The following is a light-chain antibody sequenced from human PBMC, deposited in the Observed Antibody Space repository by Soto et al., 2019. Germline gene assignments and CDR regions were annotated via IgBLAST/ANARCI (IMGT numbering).Light chain of an antibody. CDR1: QNISIF. CDR3: QQSYSTLVT. CDR2: TAS. Sequence: DIQLTQSPSSLSASVGDRVTITCRASQNISIFLNWYQQKPGKAPKLLLYTASDLESGVPSRITGGGSGTEFTLSISSLQPEDFATYYCQQSYSTLVTFGPGTKVDIK. V-gene: IGKV1-39*01. J-gene: IGKJ3*01.